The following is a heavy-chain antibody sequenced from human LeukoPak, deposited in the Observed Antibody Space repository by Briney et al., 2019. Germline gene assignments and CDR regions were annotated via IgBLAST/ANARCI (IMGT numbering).Heavy chain of an antibody. CDR3: TRDRYSGSYYGDY. J-gene: IGHJ4*02. CDR2: IRSKAYGGTT. V-gene: IGHV3-49*03. Sequence: GGSLRLSCTASGFTFGDYAMSWFRQAPGKGLEWVGFIRSKAYGGTTEYAASVKGRFTISRDDSKSIAYLQMNSLKTEGTAVYYCTRDRYSGSYYGDYWGQGTLVTVSS. CDR1: GFTFGDYA. D-gene: IGHD1-26*01.